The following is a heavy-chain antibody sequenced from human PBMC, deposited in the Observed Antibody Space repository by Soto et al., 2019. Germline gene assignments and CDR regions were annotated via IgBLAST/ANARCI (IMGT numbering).Heavy chain of an antibody. V-gene: IGHV2-26*01. CDR1: GFSLSDVTMS. Sequence: QVTLKESGPVLVKPTETLTLTCTVSGFSLSDVTMSVSWIRQPPGKALEWLAHIFSNGEKSHSTSLRSRLTISKDTSKSQVVLTMTNMDPVDTAAFHCARQIAVAGTKYLDYWGQGTLVTVSS. J-gene: IGHJ4*02. CDR2: IFSNGEK. CDR3: ARQIAVAGTKYLDY. D-gene: IGHD6-19*01.